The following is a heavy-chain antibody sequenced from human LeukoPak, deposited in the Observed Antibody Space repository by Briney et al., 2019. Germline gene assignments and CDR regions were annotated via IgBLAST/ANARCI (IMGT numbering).Heavy chain of an antibody. CDR1: GGSISSYY. CDR3: ARDIGSRV. Sequence: KPSETLSLACTVSGGSISSYYWNWVRQPPGKGLEWIGYIYHSGSTNYNPSLKSRVTISVDTSKNQFSLKLSSVTAADTAVFYCARDIGSRVWGKGTTVIVSS. CDR2: IYHSGST. J-gene: IGHJ6*04. D-gene: IGHD1-26*01. V-gene: IGHV4-59*12.